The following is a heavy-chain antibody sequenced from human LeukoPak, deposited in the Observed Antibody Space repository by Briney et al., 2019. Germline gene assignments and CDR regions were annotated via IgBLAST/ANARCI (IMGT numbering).Heavy chain of an antibody. CDR2: INPNSGGT. Sequence: ASVKDSCKASGYTFTGYYMHWVRQAPGQGLEWMGWINPNSGGTNYAQKFQGRVTMTRDTSISTAYMELSRLRSDDTAVYYCARSLKWELYSGIDYWGQGTLVTVSS. CDR1: GYTFTGYY. V-gene: IGHV1-2*02. D-gene: IGHD1-26*01. CDR3: ARSLKWELYSGIDY. J-gene: IGHJ4*02.